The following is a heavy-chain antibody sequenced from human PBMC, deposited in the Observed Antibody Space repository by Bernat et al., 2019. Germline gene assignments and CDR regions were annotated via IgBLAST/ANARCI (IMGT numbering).Heavy chain of an antibody. Sequence: QVQLVQSGAEVKKPGASVKVSCKASGYTFTSYGISWVRQAPGQGLEWMGWISAYNGNTNYAQKLHGRVTMTTDTSTSTAYMELRSLRSDDTAVYYCARDYYYDSSGYYPYYYYYGMDVWGQGTTVTVSS. CDR3: ARDYYYDSSGYYPYYYYYGMDV. D-gene: IGHD3-22*01. V-gene: IGHV1-18*01. CDR2: ISAYNGNT. CDR1: GYTFTSYG. J-gene: IGHJ6*02.